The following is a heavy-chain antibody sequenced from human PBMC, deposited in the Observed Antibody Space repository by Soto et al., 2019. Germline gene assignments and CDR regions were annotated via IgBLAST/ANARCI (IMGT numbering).Heavy chain of an antibody. D-gene: IGHD3-10*01. Sequence: QVQLVESGGGVVQPGRSLRLSCAASGFTFSSYGMHWVRQAPGKGLEWVAVISYDGSNKYYADSVKGRFTISRDNSKNTLYLQMNRLRAEDTAVYYCAPWFVAFDYWGQGTLVTVSS. CDR2: ISYDGSNK. V-gene: IGHV3-30*03. CDR3: APWFVAFDY. J-gene: IGHJ4*02. CDR1: GFTFSSYG.